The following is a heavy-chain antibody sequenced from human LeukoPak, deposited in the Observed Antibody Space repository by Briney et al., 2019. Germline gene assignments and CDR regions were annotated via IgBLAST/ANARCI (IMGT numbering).Heavy chain of an antibody. J-gene: IGHJ1*01. V-gene: IGHV1-69*13. Sequence: ASVKVSCKASGGTFSKYTISWVRQSGGQGLEWMGGITPLFGTANYAQKFQGRVTITAVESAGKAYIELRSLRSEDRAVYNCARESPVLRRHGGLWGQGTLVTVSS. CDR2: ITPLFGTA. CDR3: ARESPVLRRHGGL. CDR1: GGTFSKYT. D-gene: IGHD1-1*01.